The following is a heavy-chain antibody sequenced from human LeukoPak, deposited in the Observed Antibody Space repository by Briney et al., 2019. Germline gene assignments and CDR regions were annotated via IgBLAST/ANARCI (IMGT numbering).Heavy chain of an antibody. V-gene: IGHV4-4*07. J-gene: IGHJ3*02. CDR1: GGSISSYY. Sequence: SETLSLTCTVSGGSISSYYWSWIRQPAGKGLEWIGRVYTSGSTNYNPSLKSRVTISVDTSKNQFSLKLSSVTAADTAVYYCARGLPQPGSADAFDIWGQGTMVTVSS. CDR2: VYTSGST. D-gene: IGHD3-10*01. CDR3: ARGLPQPGSADAFDI.